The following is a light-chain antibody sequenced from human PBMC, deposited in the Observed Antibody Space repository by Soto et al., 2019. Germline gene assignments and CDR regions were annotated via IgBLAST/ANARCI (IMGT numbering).Light chain of an antibody. CDR2: EVR. Sequence: QSALTQPASVSGSLGQSITISCTGSNRDIGAYNLVSWYQQYPDTAPKLIIYEVRNRPSVVSYRFTGSRSGNTASLTISALQADDESTFYCSSYTTTSALLFGGGTKMTVL. J-gene: IGLJ3*02. CDR1: NRDIGAYNL. V-gene: IGLV2-14*01. CDR3: SSYTTTSALL.